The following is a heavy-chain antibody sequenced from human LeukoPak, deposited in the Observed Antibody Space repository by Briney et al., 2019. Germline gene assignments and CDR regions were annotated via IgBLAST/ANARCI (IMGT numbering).Heavy chain of an antibody. Sequence: GASVKVSCKASGGTFSSYAISWVRQAPGQGLEWMGRIIPILGIANYAQKFQGRVTITADKSTSTAYMELSSLRSEDTAVYYCATRNRITGTTGRGMDVWGQGTTVTVSS. CDR2: IIPILGIA. V-gene: IGHV1-69*04. J-gene: IGHJ6*02. CDR1: GGTFSSYA. CDR3: ATRNRITGTTGRGMDV. D-gene: IGHD1-7*01.